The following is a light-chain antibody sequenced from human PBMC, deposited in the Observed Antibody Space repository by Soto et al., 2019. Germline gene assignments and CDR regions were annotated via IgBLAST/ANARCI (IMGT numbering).Light chain of an antibody. CDR2: DAS. CDR1: QDIGNF. Sequence: DIQMTQSPSSLSASIGDRVTISCQASQDIGNFSNWYQQKPGKAPYLLIYDASNLDTGVSSRFSGRGSGRQFSITITSLQPDDVATYFCQQYGSLPITFGQGTRLDIK. J-gene: IGKJ5*01. CDR3: QQYGSLPIT. V-gene: IGKV1-33*01.